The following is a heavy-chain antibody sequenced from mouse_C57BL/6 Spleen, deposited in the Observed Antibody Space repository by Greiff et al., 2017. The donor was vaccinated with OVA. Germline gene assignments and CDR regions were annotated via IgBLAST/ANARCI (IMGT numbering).Heavy chain of an antibody. J-gene: IGHJ1*03. D-gene: IGHD2-5*01. CDR2: IDPETGGT. CDR1: GYTFTDYE. V-gene: IGHV1-15*01. Sequence: QVQLQQSGAELVRPGASVTLSCKASGYTFTDYEMHWVKQTPVHGLEWIGAIDPETGGTAYNQKFKGKAILTADKSSSTAYMELRSLPSEDSAVYYCTRPLGYSNYWYFDVWGTGTTVTVSS. CDR3: TRPLGYSNYWYFDV.